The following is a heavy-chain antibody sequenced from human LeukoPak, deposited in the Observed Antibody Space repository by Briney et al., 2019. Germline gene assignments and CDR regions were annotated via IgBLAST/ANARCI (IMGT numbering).Heavy chain of an antibody. D-gene: IGHD4-23*01. V-gene: IGHV3-9*01. Sequence: PGRSLRLSCAASGFTFDDYAMHWVRQAPGKGLEWVSGISWNSGSIGYADSVKGRFTISRDNSKNTLYLQMNSLRAEDTAVYYCAKDLDGGKVNWFDPWGQGTLVTVSS. CDR3: AKDLDGGKVNWFDP. CDR1: GFTFDDYA. CDR2: ISWNSGSI. J-gene: IGHJ5*02.